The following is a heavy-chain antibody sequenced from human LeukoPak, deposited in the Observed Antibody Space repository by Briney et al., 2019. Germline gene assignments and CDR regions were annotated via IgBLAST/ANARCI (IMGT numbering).Heavy chain of an antibody. Sequence: GGSLRLSCAASGFTFSSYAMSWVRQAPGKGLEWVSVISCSGGSKYYADSVKGRFTISRDNSKNTLYLQMNSLRAEDTAVYYCAKAGSESYLDTSFVPWGQGNLVTVSS. CDR2: ISCSGGSK. D-gene: IGHD1-26*01. V-gene: IGHV3-23*01. CDR3: AKAGSESYLDTSFVP. CDR1: GFTFSSYA. J-gene: IGHJ5*02.